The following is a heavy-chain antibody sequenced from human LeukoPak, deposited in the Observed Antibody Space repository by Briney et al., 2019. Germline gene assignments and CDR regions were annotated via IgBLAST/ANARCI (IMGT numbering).Heavy chain of an antibody. J-gene: IGHJ6*02. CDR3: AKDMGSLAVAGKGYYGMDV. Sequence: QTGGSLRLSCAASGFTFSSYSMNWVRQAPGKGLEWVSGISWNSGSIGYADSVKGRFTISRDNAKNSLYLQMNSLRAEDTALYYCAKDMGSLAVAGKGYYGMDVWGQGTTVTVSS. D-gene: IGHD6-19*01. V-gene: IGHV3-9*01. CDR1: GFTFSSYS. CDR2: ISWNSGSI.